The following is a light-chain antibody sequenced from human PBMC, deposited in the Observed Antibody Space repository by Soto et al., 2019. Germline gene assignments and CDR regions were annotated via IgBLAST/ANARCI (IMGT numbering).Light chain of an antibody. CDR1: QSVSSSY. CDR3: QQYGSSQFT. Sequence: EIVLTQSPGTLSLSPGERATLSCRASQSVSSSYLAWYQQKPGQAPRLLIYGASSRATGIPDRFSGSGSGTAFTLTISRLEPEECAVYYCQQYGSSQFTFGPGTKVDIK. CDR2: GAS. J-gene: IGKJ3*01. V-gene: IGKV3-20*01.